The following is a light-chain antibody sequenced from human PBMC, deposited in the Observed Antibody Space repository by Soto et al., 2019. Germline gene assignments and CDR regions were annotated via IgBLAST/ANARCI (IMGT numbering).Light chain of an antibody. CDR1: NSNIGAGSG. J-gene: IGLJ7*01. CDR2: ANT. Sequence: QSVLTQPPSVSGAPGQRVTISCTGNNSNIGAGSGVNWYQQFPNRAPKLLIYANTHRPSGVPDRFSGSTSATSASLAITGLQPHDEADYYCQSFDISLTGLIFGGGTQLTVL. CDR3: QSFDISLTGLI. V-gene: IGLV1-40*01.